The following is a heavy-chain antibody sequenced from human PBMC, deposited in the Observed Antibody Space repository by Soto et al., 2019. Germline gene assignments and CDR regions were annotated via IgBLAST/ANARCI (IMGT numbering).Heavy chain of an antibody. D-gene: IGHD3-22*01. Sequence: PSETLSLTCAVYGLSIHNSHSFLAWIRQPPGKGLEFIGSVYYSGGANYNPSLKSRVTISVDTSKNQFSLTLNSVTAADTAVYHCGRVIEGATRHTDFDSWGQGTLVTVSS. V-gene: IGHV4-39*01. CDR2: VYYSGGA. CDR3: GRVIEGATRHTDFDS. CDR1: GLSIHNSHSF. J-gene: IGHJ5*01.